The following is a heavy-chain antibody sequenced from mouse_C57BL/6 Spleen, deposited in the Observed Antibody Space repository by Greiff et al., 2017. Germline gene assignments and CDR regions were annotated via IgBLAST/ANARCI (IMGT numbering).Heavy chain of an antibody. J-gene: IGHJ4*01. D-gene: IGHD2-5*01. Sequence: QLQQSGPELVKPGDSVKISCKASGYSFTGYFMNWVMQSHGKSLEWIGRINPYNGDTFYNQKFKGKATLTVDKSSSTAHMELRSLTSEDSAVYYCARGPSYSNYDDYAMDYWGQGTSVTVSS. CDR2: INPYNGDT. CDR3: ARGPSYSNYDDYAMDY. CDR1: GYSFTGYF. V-gene: IGHV1-20*01.